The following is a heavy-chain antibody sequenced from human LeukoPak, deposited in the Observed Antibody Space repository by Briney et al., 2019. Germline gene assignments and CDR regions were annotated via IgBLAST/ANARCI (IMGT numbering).Heavy chain of an antibody. CDR2: LSSSSRYV. Sequence: GGSLRLSCAASGFTFSSYSMNWVRQAPGEGLEWVSSLSSSSRYVYYAESVKSRFTISRDNAKNSLYLQVNSLRAEDTAVYYCARNMWASTVTHYYGMDVWGQRTTVTVSS. D-gene: IGHD4-11*01. V-gene: IGHV3-21*01. J-gene: IGHJ6*02. CDR3: ARNMWASTVTHYYGMDV. CDR1: GFTFSSYS.